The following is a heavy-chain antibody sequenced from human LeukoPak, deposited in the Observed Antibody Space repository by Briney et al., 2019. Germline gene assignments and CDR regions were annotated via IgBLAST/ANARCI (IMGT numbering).Heavy chain of an antibody. V-gene: IGHV4-39*07. J-gene: IGHJ5*02. Sequence: SETLSLTCTVSGGSISSSSYYWGWIRQPPGKGLEWIGSIYYSGSTYYNPSLKSRVTISIDTSKNQFSLKLSSVTAADTAVYYCARGVNWIDPWGQGTLVTVSS. D-gene: IGHD6-13*01. CDR3: ARGVNWIDP. CDR2: IYYSGST. CDR1: GGSISSSSYY.